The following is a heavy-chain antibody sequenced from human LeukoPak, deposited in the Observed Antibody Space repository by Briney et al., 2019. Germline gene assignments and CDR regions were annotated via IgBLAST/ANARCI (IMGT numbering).Heavy chain of an antibody. J-gene: IGHJ4*02. CDR3: ARGHYDFWSGYYTQLAGYYFDY. CDR1: GGSISSGDYY. Sequence: PSETLSLTCTVSGGSISSGDYYWSWIRQPPGKGLEWIGYIYYSGSTDYNPSLKSRVTISVDTSKNQFSLKLSSVTAADTAVYYCARGHYDFWSGYYTQLAGYYFDYWGQGTLVTVSS. D-gene: IGHD3-3*01. CDR2: IYYSGST. V-gene: IGHV4-30-4*08.